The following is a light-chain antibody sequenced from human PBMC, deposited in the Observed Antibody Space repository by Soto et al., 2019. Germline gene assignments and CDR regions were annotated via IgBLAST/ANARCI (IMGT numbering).Light chain of an antibody. CDR3: QQFGNSPLLT. CDR1: QSVSSSY. V-gene: IGKV3-20*01. Sequence: EIVLTQSPGTLSLPPGERATLSCRASQSVSSSYLAWYQQKPGQAPRLLMYGVSTRATGIPDRFSGSGSGTDFTLTISRLEPEDFAVYYCQQFGNSPLLTFGGGTKVQIK. J-gene: IGKJ4*01. CDR2: GVS.